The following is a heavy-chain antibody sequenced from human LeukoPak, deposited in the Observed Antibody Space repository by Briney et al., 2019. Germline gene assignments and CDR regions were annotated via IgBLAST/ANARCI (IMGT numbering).Heavy chain of an antibody. Sequence: ASVKVSCKASGYTFTNYGIAWVRQAPGQGLEWMGWINTRSGDGQLAHSLQARVTMTTDTSTSTASMELGSLGSDDTAVYYCARDTDFSIDYWGQGSLVTVSS. J-gene: IGHJ4*02. CDR3: ARDTDFSIDY. D-gene: IGHD2/OR15-2a*01. CDR2: INTRSGDG. V-gene: IGHV1-18*01. CDR1: GYTFTNYG.